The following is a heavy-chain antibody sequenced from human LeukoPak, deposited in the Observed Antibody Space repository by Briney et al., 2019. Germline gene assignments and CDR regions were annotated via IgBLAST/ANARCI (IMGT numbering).Heavy chain of an antibody. J-gene: IGHJ4*02. V-gene: IGHV3-23*03. D-gene: IGHD5-18*01. CDR1: GFTFSSYA. Sequence: PGGSLRLSCAASGFTFSSYAMSWVRQAPGKGLEWVSVIYSDGNTYYADSVKGRFTISRDNSKNTLYLQMNSLRAEDTAVYYCTSAMAYYWGQGTLVIVSS. CDR2: IYSDGNT. CDR3: TSAMAYY.